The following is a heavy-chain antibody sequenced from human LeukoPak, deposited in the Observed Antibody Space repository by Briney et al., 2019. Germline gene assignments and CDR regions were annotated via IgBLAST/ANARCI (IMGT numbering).Heavy chain of an antibody. CDR1: GFIFNDYA. V-gene: IGHV3-9*01. CDR3: AKERDGSGIIDD. J-gene: IGHJ4*02. D-gene: IGHD3-10*01. Sequence: QPGGSLRLSCAASGFIFNDYAMHWVRQAPGRGLEWVSVINWSSRSIGYADSVKGRFTISRDNAKNSLYLQMNSLRVADTALYYCAKERDGSGIIDDWGQGTLVTVSS. CDR2: INWSSRSI.